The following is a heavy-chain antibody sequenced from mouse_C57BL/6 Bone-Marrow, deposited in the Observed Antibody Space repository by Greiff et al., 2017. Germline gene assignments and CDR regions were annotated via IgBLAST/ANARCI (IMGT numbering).Heavy chain of an antibody. CDR3: AIRDYYGSSPY. D-gene: IGHD1-1*01. CDR1: GYTFTDYY. V-gene: IGHV1-76*01. J-gene: IGHJ3*01. Sequence: QVQLQQSGAELVRPGASVKLSCKASGYTFTDYYINWVKQRPGQGLEWIARIYPGSGNTYYNEKFKGKATLTAEKSSSTAYMQLSSLTSEDSAVYFCAIRDYYGSSPYWGQGTLVTVSA. CDR2: IYPGSGNT.